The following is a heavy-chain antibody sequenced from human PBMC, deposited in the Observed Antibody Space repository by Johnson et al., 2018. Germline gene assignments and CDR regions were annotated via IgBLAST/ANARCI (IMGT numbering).Heavy chain of an antibody. CDR2: ISGSGGST. D-gene: IGHD3-10*01. Sequence: VQLVQSGGGVVRPGGSLRLSCAASGFIFDDYGMSWVRQVPGKGLEWVSAISGSGGSTYYADSVKGRFTISRDNSKDTLSLQMNSLRVEDTAVYLCAKNGPLLWFGEQGTKYMDVGGNGTTVTVSS. V-gene: IGHV3-23*04. J-gene: IGHJ6*03. CDR1: GFIFDDYG. CDR3: AKNGPLLWFGEQGTKYMDV.